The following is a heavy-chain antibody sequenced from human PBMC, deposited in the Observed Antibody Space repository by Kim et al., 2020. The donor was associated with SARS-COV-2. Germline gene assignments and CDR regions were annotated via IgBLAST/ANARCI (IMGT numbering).Heavy chain of an antibody. V-gene: IGHV3-30*18. CDR3: AKEWGRWLQFLDY. CDR2: ISYDGSNK. D-gene: IGHD5-12*01. Sequence: GGSLRLSCAASGFTFSSYGMHWVRQAPGKGLEWVAVISYDGSNKYYADSVKGRFTISRDNSKNTLYLQMNSLRAEDTAVYYCAKEWGRWLQFLDYWGQGTLVTVSS. CDR1: GFTFSSYG. J-gene: IGHJ4*02.